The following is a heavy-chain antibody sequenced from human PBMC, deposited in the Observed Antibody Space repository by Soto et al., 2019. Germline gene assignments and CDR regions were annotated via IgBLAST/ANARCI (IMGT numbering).Heavy chain of an antibody. Sequence: GGSLRLSCAASGFTFSSYWMSWVRQAPGKGLEWVANIKQDGSEKYYVDSVKGRFTISRDNAKNSLYLQMNSLRAEDTAVYYCARDFHDYVWGSYRYLLGFDYWGQGTLVTVSS. D-gene: IGHD3-16*02. J-gene: IGHJ4*02. CDR2: IKQDGSEK. CDR1: GFTFSSYW. V-gene: IGHV3-7*01. CDR3: ARDFHDYVWGSYRYLLGFDY.